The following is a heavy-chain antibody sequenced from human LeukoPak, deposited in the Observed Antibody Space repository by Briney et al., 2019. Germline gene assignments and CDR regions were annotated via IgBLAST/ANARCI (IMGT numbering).Heavy chain of an antibody. CDR1: GGTFSSYA. J-gene: IGHJ4*02. CDR2: IIPIFGTA. Sequence: EASVKVSCKASGGTFSSYAISWVRQAPGQGLEWMGGIIPIFGTAIYAQKFQGRVTITTDESTSTAYMELSSLRSEDTAVYYCASPTRYSSSWFLLYWGQGTLVTVSS. CDR3: ASPTRYSSSWFLLY. V-gene: IGHV1-69*05. D-gene: IGHD6-13*01.